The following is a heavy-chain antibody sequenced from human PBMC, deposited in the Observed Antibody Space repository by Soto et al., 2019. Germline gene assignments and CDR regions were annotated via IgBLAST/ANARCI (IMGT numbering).Heavy chain of an antibody. CDR3: ARHRRVVVPAAASYYYGMDV. D-gene: IGHD2-2*01. CDR1: GYSFTSYW. V-gene: IGHV5-51*01. CDR2: IYPGDSDT. Sequence: PGESLKISCKGSGYSFTSYWIGWVRQMPGKGLEWMGIIYPGDSDTRYSPSFQGQVTISADKSISTAYLQWSSLKASDTAMYYCARHRRVVVPAAASYYYGMDVWGQGTTVTVSS. J-gene: IGHJ6*02.